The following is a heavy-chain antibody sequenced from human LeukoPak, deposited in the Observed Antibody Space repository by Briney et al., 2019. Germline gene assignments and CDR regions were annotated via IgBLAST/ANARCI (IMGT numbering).Heavy chain of an antibody. CDR1: GFTFSNAW. Sequence: GGSLRLSCAASGFTFSNAWMSWVRQAPGKGLEWVGRIKSKTDGGTTDYAAPVKGRFTISRDDSKNTLNLQMNSLKTEDTAVYYCTTGDGYSYGSFDYWGQGTLVTVSS. CDR2: IKSKTDGGTT. D-gene: IGHD5-18*01. J-gene: IGHJ4*02. V-gene: IGHV3-15*01. CDR3: TTGDGYSYGSFDY.